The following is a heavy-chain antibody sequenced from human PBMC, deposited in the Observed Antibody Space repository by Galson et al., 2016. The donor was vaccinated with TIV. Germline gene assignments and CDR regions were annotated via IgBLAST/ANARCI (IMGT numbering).Heavy chain of an antibody. CDR2: IDPSGGGT. Sequence: SVKVSCKVSGDTFTSYDINWVRQAPGQGLEWVGVIDPSGGGTTYAQKFQGRVTMTRDTSTNTVYMELSSLTSDDTAVFYCAVWANTYYFALWGQGTLITVSS. V-gene: IGHV1-46*01. CDR1: GDTFTSYD. CDR3: AVWANTYYFAL. D-gene: IGHD2-8*01. J-gene: IGHJ4*02.